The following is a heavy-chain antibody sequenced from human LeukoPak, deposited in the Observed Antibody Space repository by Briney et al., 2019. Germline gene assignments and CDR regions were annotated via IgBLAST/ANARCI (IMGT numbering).Heavy chain of an antibody. CDR1: GYTFTSYG. J-gene: IGHJ4*02. CDR2: ISAYNGNT. Sequence: ASVKVSCKASGYTFTSYGISWVRQAPGQGLEWMGWISAYNGNTNYAQKLQGRVTMTTDTSTSTAYMELRSLRSDDTAMYYCARFAYYYDSSGQRYYFDYWGQGTLVTVSS. V-gene: IGHV1-18*01. D-gene: IGHD3-22*01. CDR3: ARFAYYYDSSGQRYYFDY.